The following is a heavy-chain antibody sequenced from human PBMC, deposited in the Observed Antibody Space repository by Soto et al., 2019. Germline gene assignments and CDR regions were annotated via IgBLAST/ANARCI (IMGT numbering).Heavy chain of an antibody. CDR3: AKDVR. CDR1: GFTFSTHW. J-gene: IGHJ4*02. Sequence: EVQLVDSGGDLVQPGGSLRLSCAASGFTFSTHWMSWVRQAPGKGLEWVANIKEDGSETYYADSVRGRFIISRDNAKNSLYLQMNGLRVEDTALYYCAKDVRWGQGTLVTVSS. CDR2: IKEDGSET. V-gene: IGHV3-7*05.